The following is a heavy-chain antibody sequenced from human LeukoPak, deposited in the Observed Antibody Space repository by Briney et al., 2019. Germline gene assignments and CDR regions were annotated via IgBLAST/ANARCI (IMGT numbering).Heavy chain of an antibody. D-gene: IGHD3-10*01. CDR3: ARVVTLVRGVLLRYGMDV. Sequence: GASVKVSCKASGYTFTGYYMHWVRQAPGQGLEWMGWINPNSGGTNYAQKFQGRVTMTRDTSISTAYVELIRLISDDTAVYYCARVVTLVRGVLLRYGMDVWGQGTTVTVSS. V-gene: IGHV1-2*02. CDR2: INPNSGGT. J-gene: IGHJ6*02. CDR1: GYTFTGYY.